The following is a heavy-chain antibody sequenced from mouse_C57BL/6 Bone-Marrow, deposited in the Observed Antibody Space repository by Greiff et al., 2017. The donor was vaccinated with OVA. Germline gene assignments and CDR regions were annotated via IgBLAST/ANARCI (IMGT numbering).Heavy chain of an antibody. J-gene: IGHJ3*01. CDR1: GYAFSSSW. D-gene: IGHD1-1*01. CDR2: IYPGDGDT. V-gene: IGHV1-82*01. CDR3: ARGGNYYGSSPPFAY. Sequence: QVQLKESGPELVKPGASVKISCKASGYAFSSSWMNWVKQRPGKGLEWIGRIYPGDGDTNYNGKFKGKATLTADKSSSTAYMQLSSLTSEDSAVYFCARGGNYYGSSPPFAYWGQGTLVTVSA.